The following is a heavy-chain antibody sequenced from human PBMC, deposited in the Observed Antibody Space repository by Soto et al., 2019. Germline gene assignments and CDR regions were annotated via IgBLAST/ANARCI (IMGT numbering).Heavy chain of an antibody. CDR1: GFTFSSYA. D-gene: IGHD3-16*02. V-gene: IGHV3-30-3*01. Sequence: QVQLVESGGGVVQPGRSLRLSCAASGFTFSSYAMHWVRQAPGKGLEWVAVISYDGSNKYYADSVKGRFTISRDNSKNTLYLQMNSLRAEDTAVYYCARESPDMITFGGVIVGRFDYWGQGTLVTVSS. J-gene: IGHJ4*02. CDR3: ARESPDMITFGGVIVGRFDY. CDR2: ISYDGSNK.